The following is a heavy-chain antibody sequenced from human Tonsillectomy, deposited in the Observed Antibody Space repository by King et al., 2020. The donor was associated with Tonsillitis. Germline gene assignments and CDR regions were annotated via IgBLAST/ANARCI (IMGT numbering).Heavy chain of an antibody. Sequence: VQLVESGGGVVQPGRSLRLSCAASGFTFSNYDMHWVRQAPGKGLEWVALIAYDASYENYADSVKGRFAISRDNSKNTLYLEMNSLRVEDTAVYYCAKDGFCLSDWYFDLWGRGTLVTVSS. D-gene: IGHD3-16*01. J-gene: IGHJ2*01. CDR3: AKDGFCLSDWYFDL. V-gene: IGHV3-30*18. CDR2: IAYDASYE. CDR1: GFTFSNYD.